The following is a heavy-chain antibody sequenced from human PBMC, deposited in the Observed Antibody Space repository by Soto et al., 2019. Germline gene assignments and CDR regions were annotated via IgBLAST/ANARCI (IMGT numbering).Heavy chain of an antibody. CDR2: IIPIFGTA. CDR1: GGTFSSYA. D-gene: IGHD6-13*01. Sequence: SVKVSCKASGGTFSSYAISWVRQAPGQGLEWMGGIIPIFGTANYAQKFQGRVTITADESTSTAYMELSSLRSEDTAVYYCASAPVTVRIAAAGYYYYYGMDVWGQGTTVTVSS. J-gene: IGHJ6*02. V-gene: IGHV1-69*13. CDR3: ASAPVTVRIAAAGYYYYYGMDV.